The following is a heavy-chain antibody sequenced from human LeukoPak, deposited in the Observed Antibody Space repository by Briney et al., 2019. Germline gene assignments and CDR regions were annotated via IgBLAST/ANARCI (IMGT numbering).Heavy chain of an antibody. CDR2: ISASGGST. D-gene: IGHD6-6*01. CDR1: GFTFSSYA. CDR3: AKDLAARLSGYFDF. J-gene: IGHJ4*02. V-gene: IGHV3-23*01. Sequence: GGSLRLSCAASGFTFSSYAMSWVRQAPGKGLEWVSAISASGGSTYYADSVKGRFTISRDNSKNTLYLQMNSLRAEDTAVYYCAKDLAARLSGYFDFWGQGILVTVSS.